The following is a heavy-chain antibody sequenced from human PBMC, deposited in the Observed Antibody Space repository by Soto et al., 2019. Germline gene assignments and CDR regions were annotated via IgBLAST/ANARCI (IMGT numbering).Heavy chain of an antibody. CDR2: ISAYNGNT. CDR1: GYTFTSYG. Sequence: ASVKVSCKASGYTFTSYGISWVRQAPGQGLEWMGWISAYNGNTNYAQKLQGRVIMTTDTSTSTAYMELRSLRSDDTAVYYCAREGWYFDYYGMDVWGQGTTVTVSS. V-gene: IGHV1-18*01. D-gene: IGHD6-19*01. CDR3: AREGWYFDYYGMDV. J-gene: IGHJ6*02.